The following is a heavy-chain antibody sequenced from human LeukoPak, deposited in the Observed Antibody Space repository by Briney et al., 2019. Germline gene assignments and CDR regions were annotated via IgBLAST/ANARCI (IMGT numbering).Heavy chain of an antibody. J-gene: IGHJ4*02. CDR3: ARRVVAATNYFDY. V-gene: IGHV4-38-2*02. Sequence: PSETLSLTCTVSGYSISSGYFWGWIRQPPGKGLEWIGSIYHSGSTYYNPSLKSRVTISVDTSKNHFSLKLNSVTAADTAMYYCARRVVAATNYFDYWGRGTLVTVSS. CDR2: IYHSGST. CDR1: GYSISSGYF. D-gene: IGHD2-15*01.